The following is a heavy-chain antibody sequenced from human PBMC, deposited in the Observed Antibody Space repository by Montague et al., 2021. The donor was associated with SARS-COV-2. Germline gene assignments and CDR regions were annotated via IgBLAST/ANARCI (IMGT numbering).Heavy chain of an antibody. J-gene: IGHJ4*02. D-gene: IGHD5-24*01. CDR1: GGSIDSSSYH. Sequence: SETLSLTCTVSGGSIDSSSYHWDWIRQSPGKGLEWIGSIYYSGSTSYYNPSLNSRDTISADTSKNQFSLKVTSVTAADTAVYYCARYRRDGSYFLDYWGQGTLVTVSS. V-gene: IGHV4-39*01. CDR2: IYYSGSTS. CDR3: ARYRRDGSYFLDY.